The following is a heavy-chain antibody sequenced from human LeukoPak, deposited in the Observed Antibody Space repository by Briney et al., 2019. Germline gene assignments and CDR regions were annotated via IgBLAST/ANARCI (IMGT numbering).Heavy chain of an antibody. CDR2: IRQDGSEK. CDR3: ARVAEYQPFDY. Sequence: GGSLRLSCVASGFTFSSYWMSWVRQAPGKGLEWVANIRQDGSEKYYVDSVKGRFTISRDNAKNSLYLQMNSLRAEDTAVYYCARVAEYQPFDYWGQGTLVTVSS. D-gene: IGHD2-2*01. J-gene: IGHJ4*02. CDR1: GFTFSSYW. V-gene: IGHV3-7*01.